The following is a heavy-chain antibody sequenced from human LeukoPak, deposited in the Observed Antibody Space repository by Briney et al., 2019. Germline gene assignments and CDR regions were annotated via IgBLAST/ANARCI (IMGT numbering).Heavy chain of an antibody. D-gene: IGHD3-9*01. J-gene: IGHJ4*02. CDR2: ISCSGGST. V-gene: IGHV3-23*01. Sequence: GGSLRLSCAASGFTFSSYAMSWVRQAPGKGLEWVSAISCSGGSTYYADSVKGRFTISRDNSKNTLYLQMNSLRAEDTAVYYCAKRVGYYDILTGYYFDYWGQGTLVTVSS. CDR1: GFTFSSYA. CDR3: AKRVGYYDILTGYYFDY.